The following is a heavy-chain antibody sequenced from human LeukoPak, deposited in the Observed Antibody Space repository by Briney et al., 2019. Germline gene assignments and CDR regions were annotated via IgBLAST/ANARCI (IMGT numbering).Heavy chain of an antibody. Sequence: GGSLRLSCTASGFTFGDYAMSWVRQAPGKGLEWVSYISSSGSTIYYADSVKGRFTISRDNAKNSLYLQMNSLRAEDTAVYYCARDVAIAALHYFDYWGQGTLVTVSS. CDR3: ARDVAIAALHYFDY. J-gene: IGHJ4*02. CDR2: ISSSGSTI. CDR1: GFTFGDYA. V-gene: IGHV3-11*01. D-gene: IGHD6-13*01.